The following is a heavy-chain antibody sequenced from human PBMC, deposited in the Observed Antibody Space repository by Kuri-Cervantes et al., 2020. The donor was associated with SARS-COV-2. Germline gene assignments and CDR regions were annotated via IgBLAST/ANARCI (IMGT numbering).Heavy chain of an antibody. CDR2: IQPNSGGT. CDR3: ARSTPCRRLVVISQGGAFDI. Sequence: AVTVSYKASVYTFSDYSHHYMHWVRHAPGQGLEWMGWIQPNSGGTNYAQKSHDWVTITRDTSISTVYMELSRLGSDDTAVYYCARSTPCRRLVVISQGGAFDIWGQGTMVTVSS. D-gene: IGHD3-22*01. CDR1: VYTFSDYSHHY. V-gene: IGHV1-2*04. J-gene: IGHJ3*02.